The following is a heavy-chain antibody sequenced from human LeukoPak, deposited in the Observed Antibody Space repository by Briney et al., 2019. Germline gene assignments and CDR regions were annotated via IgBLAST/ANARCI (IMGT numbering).Heavy chain of an antibody. Sequence: GASVNGSCKASGYTFTSDGTSWVRQATGQGLEWMGWISAYNGNTNYAQRLQGRVTMTTDTSTSTAYMELRSLRSADTAVYYCARGGLRQVRGVTRIHTPRFDYWGQGTLVTVSS. CDR1: GYTFTSDG. CDR2: ISAYNGNT. D-gene: IGHD3-10*01. J-gene: IGHJ4*02. V-gene: IGHV1-18*04. CDR3: ARGGLRQVRGVTRIHTPRFDY.